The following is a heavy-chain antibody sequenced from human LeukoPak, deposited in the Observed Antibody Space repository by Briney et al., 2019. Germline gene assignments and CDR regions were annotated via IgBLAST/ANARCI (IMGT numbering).Heavy chain of an antibody. CDR2: IYYSGST. V-gene: IGHV4-59*01. CDR1: GGSISSYY. D-gene: IGHD1-1*01. Sequence: SETLSLTCTVSGGSISSYYWSWIRQPPGKGLEWIWYIYYSGSTNYNPSLKSRVTISVDTSKSQFSLKLSSVTAADTAVYYCARDLERPQGPYYYYDMDVWAKGPRSPSP. CDR3: ARDLERPQGPYYYYDMDV. J-gene: IGHJ6*03.